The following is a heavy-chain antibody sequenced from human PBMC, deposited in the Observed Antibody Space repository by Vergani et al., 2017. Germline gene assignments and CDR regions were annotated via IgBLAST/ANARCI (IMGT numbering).Heavy chain of an antibody. CDR3: AKDLVSLGYCSGGSCGTDY. CDR1: GFTFSSYA. V-gene: IGHV3-23*04. Sequence: EVQLVESGGGLVQPGGSLRLSCAASGFTFSSYAMSWVRQAPGKGLEWVSAISGSGGSTYYADSVKGRFTISRDNSKNTLYLQMNSLRAEDTAVYYCAKDLVSLGYCSGGSCGTDYWGQGTLVTVSS. D-gene: IGHD2-15*01. J-gene: IGHJ4*02. CDR2: ISGSGGST.